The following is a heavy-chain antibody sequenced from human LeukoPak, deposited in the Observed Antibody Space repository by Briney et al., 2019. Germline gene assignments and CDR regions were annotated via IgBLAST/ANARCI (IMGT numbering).Heavy chain of an antibody. CDR2: INPSGGST. V-gene: IGHV1-46*01. CDR3: ATLRYIVGATAPEYFQH. Sequence: ASVKVSCKASGYTFTSYYMHWVRQAPGQGLEWMGIINPSGGSTSYAQKFQGRVTMTRDTSTSTVYMELSSLRSEDTAVYYCATLRYIVGATAPEYFQHWGQGTLVTVSS. CDR1: GYTFTSYY. D-gene: IGHD1-26*01. J-gene: IGHJ1*01.